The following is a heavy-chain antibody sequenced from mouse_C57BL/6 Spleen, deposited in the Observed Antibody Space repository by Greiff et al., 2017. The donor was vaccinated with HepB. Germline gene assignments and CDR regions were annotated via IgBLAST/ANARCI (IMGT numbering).Heavy chain of an antibody. V-gene: IGHV1-82*01. CDR2: IYPGDGDT. J-gene: IGHJ1*03. Sequence: VKLQESGPELVKPGASVKISCKASGYAFSSSWMNWVKQRPGKGLEWIGRIYPGDGDTNYNGKFKGKATLTADKSSSTAYMQLSSLTSEDSAVYFCARSSNYYGSSSLYFDVWGTGTTVTVSS. CDR3: ARSSNYYGSSSLYFDV. D-gene: IGHD1-1*01. CDR1: GYAFSSSW.